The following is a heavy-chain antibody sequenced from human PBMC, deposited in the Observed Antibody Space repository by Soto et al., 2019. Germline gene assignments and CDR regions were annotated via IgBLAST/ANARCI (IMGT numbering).Heavy chain of an antibody. CDR3: SRGDRGGSGSPASYYYSGLDV. CDR1: GFTFSSYA. J-gene: IGHJ6*02. CDR2: VSAGGDMT. D-gene: IGHD3-10*01. Sequence: DVQLLESGGHLVQPGGSLRLSCAASGFTFSSYAMSWVRQAPGKWLEWVTSVSAGGDMTYYSDSVKGRFTISRENSNNALFLQMNRLRIEDTDLYYCSRGDRGGSGSPASYYYSGLDVWGQGARVTVS. V-gene: IGHV3-23*01.